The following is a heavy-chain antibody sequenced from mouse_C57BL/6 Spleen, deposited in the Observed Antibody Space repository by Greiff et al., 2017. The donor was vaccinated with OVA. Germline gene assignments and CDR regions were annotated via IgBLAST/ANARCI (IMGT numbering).Heavy chain of an antibody. CDR3: ARERRGAAMDY. CDR2: ISDGGSYT. V-gene: IGHV5-4*01. CDR1: GFTFSSYA. D-gene: IGHD2-12*01. J-gene: IGHJ4*01. Sequence: EVMLVESGGGLVKPGGSLKLSCAASGFTFSSYAMSWVRQTPEKRLEWVATISDGGSYTYYPDNVKGRFTISRDNAKNNLYLQMSHLKSEDTAMYYCARERRGAAMDYWGQGTSVTVSS.